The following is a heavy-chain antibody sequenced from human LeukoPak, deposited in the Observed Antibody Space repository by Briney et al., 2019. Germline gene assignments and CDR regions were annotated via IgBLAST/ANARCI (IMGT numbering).Heavy chain of an antibody. J-gene: IGHJ4*02. Sequence: GESLRLSCADAGITFSKYWMSWVRQAPGKGLEWVANIKQDGGEKYYVDSVKGRFTISRDNAKNSLYLQMNSLRVEDTAVYYCARDGRPLDYWGQGTLVTVSS. CDR3: ARDGRPLDY. V-gene: IGHV3-7*03. CDR1: GITFSKYW. CDR2: IKQDGGEK.